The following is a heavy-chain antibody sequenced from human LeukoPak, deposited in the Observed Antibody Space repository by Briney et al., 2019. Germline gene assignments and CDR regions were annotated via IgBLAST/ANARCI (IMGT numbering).Heavy chain of an antibody. CDR1: GCTLTELS. V-gene: IGHV1-24*01. CDR2: FDPEDGET. D-gene: IGHD5-18*01. CDR3: ATQRGYSYGYDGRAYYFDY. J-gene: IGHJ4*02. Sequence: ASVKVSCKVSGCTLTELSMHWVRQAPGKGLEWMGGFDPEDGETIYAQKFQGRVTMTEDTSTDTAYMELSSLRSEDTAVYYCATQRGYSYGYDGRAYYFDYWGQGTLVTVSS.